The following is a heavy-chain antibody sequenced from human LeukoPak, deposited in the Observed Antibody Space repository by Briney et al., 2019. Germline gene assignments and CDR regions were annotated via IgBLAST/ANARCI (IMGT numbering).Heavy chain of an antibody. J-gene: IGHJ4*02. CDR1: GGSVSSGSYY. Sequence: PSETLSLTCTVSGGSVSSGSYYWGWIRQPPGKGLEWIGSIYYSGSTYYNPSLKGRVTISVDTSKNQFSLKLSSVTAADTAVYYCARGIYDSSGPTFDYWGQGTLVTVSS. CDR2: IYYSGST. CDR3: ARGIYDSSGPTFDY. D-gene: IGHD3-22*01. V-gene: IGHV4-39*07.